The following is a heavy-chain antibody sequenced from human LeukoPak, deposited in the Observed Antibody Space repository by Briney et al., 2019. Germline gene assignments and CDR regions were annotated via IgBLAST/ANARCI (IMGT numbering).Heavy chain of an antibody. D-gene: IGHD4-17*01. Sequence: ASVKVSCKAAGYTFTGYYMHWVRKAPGQALEWMGWINPNSGGTNYAQKLQGRVTMTTDTSTSTAYMELRSLRSDDTAVYYCASCHDYGFMDYWGQGTLVTVSS. CDR2: INPNSGGT. CDR3: ASCHDYGFMDY. CDR1: GYTFTGYY. J-gene: IGHJ4*02. V-gene: IGHV1-2*02.